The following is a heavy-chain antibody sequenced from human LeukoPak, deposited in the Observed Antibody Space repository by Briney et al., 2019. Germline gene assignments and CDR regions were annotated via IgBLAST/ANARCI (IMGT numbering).Heavy chain of an antibody. D-gene: IGHD4-17*01. CDR2: IYYSGST. V-gene: IGHV4-59*08. CDR3: ARGDYGDYVGYFDY. J-gene: IGHJ4*02. CDR1: GGSISTYY. Sequence: SETLSLTCTVSGGSISTYYWSWIRQPPGKALEWIGHIYYSGSTNYNPSLKSRVTISVDTSKNQFSLKLSSVTAADTAVYYCARGDYGDYVGYFDYWGQGTLVTVSS.